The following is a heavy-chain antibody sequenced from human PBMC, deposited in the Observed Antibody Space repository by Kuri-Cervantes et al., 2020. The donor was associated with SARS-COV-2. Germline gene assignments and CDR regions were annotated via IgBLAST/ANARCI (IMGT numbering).Heavy chain of an antibody. CDR3: ARSAARAFDY. J-gene: IGHJ4*02. CDR1: GFTFSSYG. D-gene: IGHD6-6*01. CDR2: ISYDGSNK. Sequence: LSLTCAASGFTFSSYGMHWARQAPGKGLEWVAVISYDGSNKYYADSVKGRFTISRDNSKNTLYLQMNSLRAEDTAVYYCARSAARAFDYWGQGTLVTVSS. V-gene: IGHV3-30*03.